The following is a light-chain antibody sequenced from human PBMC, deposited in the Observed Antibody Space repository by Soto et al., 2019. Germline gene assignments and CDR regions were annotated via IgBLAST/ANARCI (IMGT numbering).Light chain of an antibody. CDR3: QQSYSTPPT. J-gene: IGKJ5*01. CDR2: GAS. Sequence: DIQMTQSPSSLSASVGDRVIITCRASQTIYNYLNWYQQKPGKAPKLLIYGASSLRSGVPSRFSGSGSGTDFALTISSLQREDFATYYCQQSYSTPPTFGQGTRLEIK. CDR1: QTIYNY. V-gene: IGKV1-39*01.